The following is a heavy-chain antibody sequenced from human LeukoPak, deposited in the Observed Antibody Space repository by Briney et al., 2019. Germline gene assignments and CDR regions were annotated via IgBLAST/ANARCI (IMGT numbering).Heavy chain of an antibody. CDR1: GFTFSSYG. Sequence: PGGSLRLSCAASGFTFSSYGMHWVRQAPGKGLEWVAVIGSDGHTKYYADSVRGRFTTSRENSDNTLYLEMSSLRDEDTAVYYCAKEATWGNWYFDLWGRGTLVTVSS. J-gene: IGHJ2*01. V-gene: IGHV3-30*02. CDR2: IGSDGHTK. CDR3: AKEATWGNWYFDL. D-gene: IGHD3-16*01.